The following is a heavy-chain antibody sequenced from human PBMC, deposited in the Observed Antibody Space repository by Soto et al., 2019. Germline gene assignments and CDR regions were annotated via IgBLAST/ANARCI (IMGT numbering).Heavy chain of an antibody. J-gene: IGHJ4*02. CDR3: ARDYSRSGRVVVITTVY. CDR1: GFTFSSYA. Sequence: QVQLVESGGGVVQPGRSLRLSCAASGFTFSSYAMHWVRQAPGKGLEWVAVISYDGSNKYYADSVKGRFTISRDDSKNTLYRQINSLRAEDTAVYYCARDYSRSGRVVVITTVYWGQGTLGIVSS. V-gene: IGHV3-30-3*01. CDR2: ISYDGSNK. D-gene: IGHD3-22*01.